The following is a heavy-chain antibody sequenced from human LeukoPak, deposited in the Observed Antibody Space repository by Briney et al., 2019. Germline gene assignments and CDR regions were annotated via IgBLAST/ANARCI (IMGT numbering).Heavy chain of an antibody. V-gene: IGHV4-34*01. Sequence: ETLSLTCAVYGASFRAYYWSWIRQAPGKGLGWIGEINDSGHARYNAPLKSRVTMSVDTSKNQFSLKLKSVTAADTAVYYCASSRDLYHDAFTSYWYFDVWGRGSLVTVSS. CDR2: INDSGHA. CDR1: GASFRAYY. J-gene: IGHJ2*01. CDR3: ASSRDLYHDAFTSYWYFDV. D-gene: IGHD3-3*01.